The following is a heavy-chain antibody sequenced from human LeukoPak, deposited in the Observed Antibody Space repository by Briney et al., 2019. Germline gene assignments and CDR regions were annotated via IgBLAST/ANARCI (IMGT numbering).Heavy chain of an antibody. CDR3: GRGDY. D-gene: IGHD3-10*01. J-gene: IGHJ4*02. Sequence: SETLSLTCAVSGGSISGSNWWSWVRQPPGKGLEWIGDIYHSGSTYYNPSLKSRVTISVDTSKNQFSLKLSSVTAADTAVYYCGRGDYWGQGTLVTVSS. CDR1: GGSISGSNW. CDR2: IYHSGST. V-gene: IGHV4-4*02.